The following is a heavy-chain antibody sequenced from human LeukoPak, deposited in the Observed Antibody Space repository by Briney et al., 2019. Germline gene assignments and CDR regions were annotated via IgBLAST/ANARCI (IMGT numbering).Heavy chain of an antibody. D-gene: IGHD2-2*01. CDR3: ARMGYCSSTSCRGDY. V-gene: IGHV4-34*01. Sequence: SETLSLTCAVYGGSFSGYYWSWIRQPPGKGLEWIGEINHSGSTNYNPSLKSRVTISVDTSKNQFSLKLSSVTAADTAVYYCARMGYCSSTSCRGDYWGQGTRVTVSS. CDR2: INHSGST. J-gene: IGHJ4*02. CDR1: GGSFSGYY.